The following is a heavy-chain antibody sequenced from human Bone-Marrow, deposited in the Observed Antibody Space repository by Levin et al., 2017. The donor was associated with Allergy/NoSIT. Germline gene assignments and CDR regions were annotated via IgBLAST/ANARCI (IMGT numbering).Heavy chain of an antibody. Sequence: SETLSLTCTVAGGSVSSGGYYWSWIRQRPGKGLEWIGYIYYDGITKYNPAYESRAGISVNMSKNQLSLQLRSVTATDTAVYYCTRDGGSGSFYNRPFDFWGQGTLVTVSS. CDR3: TRDGGSGSFYNRPFDF. CDR2: IYYDGIT. CDR1: GGSVSSGGYY. V-gene: IGHV4-31*03. D-gene: IGHD3-10*01. J-gene: IGHJ4*02.